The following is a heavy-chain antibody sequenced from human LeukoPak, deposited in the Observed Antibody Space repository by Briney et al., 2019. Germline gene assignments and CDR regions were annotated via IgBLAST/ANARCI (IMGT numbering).Heavy chain of an antibody. D-gene: IGHD6-19*01. CDR2: INAGNGNT. Sequence: ASVKVSCKASGYTFTSYAMHWVRQAPGQRLEWMGWINAGNGNTKYSQKFQGRVTITRDTSTSTAYMELRSLRSDDTAVYYCARGSGWPPYFQHWGQGTLVTVSS. V-gene: IGHV1-3*01. CDR3: ARGSGWPPYFQH. CDR1: GYTFTSYA. J-gene: IGHJ1*01.